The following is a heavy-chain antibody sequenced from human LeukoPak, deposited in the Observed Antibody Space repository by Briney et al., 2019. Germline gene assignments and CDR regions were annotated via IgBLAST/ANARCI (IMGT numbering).Heavy chain of an antibody. V-gene: IGHV1-69*05. CDR1: GGTFSSYA. D-gene: IGHD3-3*01. CDR2: IIPIFGTA. J-gene: IGHJ5*02. CDR3: ARERSFGVVNWFDP. Sequence: SVKVSCKTSGGTFSSYAISWVRQAPGQGLEWMGGIIPIFGTANYAQKFQGRVTITTDESTSTAYMELSSLRSEDTAVYYCARERSFGVVNWFDPWGQGTLVTVSS.